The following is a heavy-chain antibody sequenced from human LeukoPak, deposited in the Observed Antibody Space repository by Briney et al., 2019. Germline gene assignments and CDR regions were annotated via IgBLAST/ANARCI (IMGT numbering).Heavy chain of an antibody. D-gene: IGHD3-22*01. CDR1: GFTFSSYA. Sequence: GGSLRLSCAASGFTFSSYAMSWVRQGPGQGLEWVSGICCSGGTTYYADSVQGRFTISRDNSTNTLYVQRKSPTDDDTAIYYCVKDSYYYDNSGYHDVMDHWGQGTMVTVSS. CDR2: ICCSGGTT. V-gene: IGHV3-23*01. J-gene: IGHJ4*02. CDR3: VKDSYYYDNSGYHDVMDH.